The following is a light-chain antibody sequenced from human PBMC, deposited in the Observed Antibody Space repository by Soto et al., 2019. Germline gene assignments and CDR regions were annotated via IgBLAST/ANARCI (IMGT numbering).Light chain of an antibody. CDR1: SSDVGGYNY. CDR2: DVR. J-gene: IGLJ2*01. Sequence: QSVLTQPASVSGSPGQSITISCTGTSSDVGGYNYISWYQQHPGKAPKFIIYDVRNRPSGVSNRFSGSRSGNTASLTISGLQAEDEADYYCSSYTSSSTVIFGGATNFTVL. CDR3: SSYTSSSTVI. V-gene: IGLV2-14*01.